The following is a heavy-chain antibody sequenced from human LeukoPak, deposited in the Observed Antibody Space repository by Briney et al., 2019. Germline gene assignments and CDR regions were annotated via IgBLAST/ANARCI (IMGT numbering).Heavy chain of an antibody. CDR3: AKGYSGYDWSSFDY. D-gene: IGHD5-12*01. CDR1: GFTFSSYG. CDR2: ISGSGGST. V-gene: IGHV3-23*01. Sequence: GGSLRPSCAASGFTFSSYGMSWVRQAPGKGLEWVSAISGSGGSTYYADSVKGRFTISRDNSKNTLYLQMNSLRAEDTAVYYCAKGYSGYDWSSFDYWGQGTLVTVSS. J-gene: IGHJ4*02.